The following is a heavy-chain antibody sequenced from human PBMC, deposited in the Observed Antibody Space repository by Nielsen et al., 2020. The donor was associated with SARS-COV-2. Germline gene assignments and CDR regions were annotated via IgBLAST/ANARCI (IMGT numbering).Heavy chain of an antibody. J-gene: IGHJ4*02. D-gene: IGHD4-23*01. Sequence: GESLKISCEASGFTFGDYDMSRIRQSPGKGLEWLSHISPGSSVTNYADSVKGRFTVSRDNVKKSLFLRMDSLRADDTAVYYCARGGNYYFFDSWGQGTLVTVSS. CDR3: ARGGNYYFFDS. CDR1: GFTFGDYD. V-gene: IGHV3-11*03. CDR2: ISPGSSVT.